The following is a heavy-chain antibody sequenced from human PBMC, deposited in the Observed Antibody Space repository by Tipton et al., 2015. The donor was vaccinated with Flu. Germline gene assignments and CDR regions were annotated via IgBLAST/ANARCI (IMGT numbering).Heavy chain of an antibody. CDR1: GGSFSGYY. Sequence: ILSLTCAVYGGSFSGYYWSWIRQPPGKVLEWIGEINHNGSTNYNPSLKSRVTISVDTSKNQFSLKLSSVTAADTAVYYCARGSSSSWYQRHYYYGMDVWGQGTTVTVSS. CDR3: ARGSSSSWYQRHYYYGMDV. CDR2: INHNGST. D-gene: IGHD6-13*01. V-gene: IGHV4-34*01. J-gene: IGHJ6*02.